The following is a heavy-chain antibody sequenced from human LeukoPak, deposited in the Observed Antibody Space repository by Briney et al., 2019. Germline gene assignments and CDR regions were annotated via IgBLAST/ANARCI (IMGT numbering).Heavy chain of an antibody. CDR2: IYYSGST. V-gene: IGHV4-59*01. CDR1: GGSISSYY. J-gene: IGHJ6*02. CDR3: ARESSSSGYYYYGMDV. Sequence: SETLSLTCTVSGGSISSYYWSWIRQPPGKGLEWIGYIYYSGSTNYNPSLKSRVTISVDTSKNQLSLKLSSVTAADTAVYYCARESSSSGYYYYGMDVWGQGTTVTVSS. D-gene: IGHD6-6*01.